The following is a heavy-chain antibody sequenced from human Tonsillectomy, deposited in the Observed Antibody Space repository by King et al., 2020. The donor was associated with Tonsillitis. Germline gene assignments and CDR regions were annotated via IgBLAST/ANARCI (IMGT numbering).Heavy chain of an antibody. J-gene: IGHJ4*02. Sequence: LQLQESGPGLVKPSETLSLTCIVSNGSISTGSYFWGWIRQPPGRGLEWIGNIYYSGTTSYNSSLKSRVAISVDTSKNQFSLKLGAVTAADTSVYFCARRQAMAGAPLAYWGQGILVTVSS. D-gene: IGHD6-19*01. CDR3: ARRQAMAGAPLAY. V-gene: IGHV4-39*01. CDR1: NGSISTGSYF. CDR2: IYYSGTT.